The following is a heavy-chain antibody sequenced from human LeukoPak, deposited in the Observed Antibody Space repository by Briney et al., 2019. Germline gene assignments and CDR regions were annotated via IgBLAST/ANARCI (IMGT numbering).Heavy chain of an antibody. CDR2: TSIDGKNN. CDR3: ARDQSTVTFYYYYGMDV. D-gene: IGHD4-11*01. CDR1: GFTFNTFT. J-gene: IGHJ6*02. Sequence: GGSLRLSCAASGFTFNTFTMHWVRQAPGKGLEWVAVTSIDGKNNYYGQPVKGRFTISRDNFKNTLYLQMNSLRAEDTAVYYCARDQSTVTFYYYYGMDVWGQGTTVTVSS. V-gene: IGHV3-30*04.